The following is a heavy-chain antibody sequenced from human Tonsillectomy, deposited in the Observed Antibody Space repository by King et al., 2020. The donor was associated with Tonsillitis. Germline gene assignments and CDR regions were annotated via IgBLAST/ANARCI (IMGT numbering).Heavy chain of an antibody. V-gene: IGHV3-30-3*01. Sequence: VQLVESGGGVVQPGRSLRLSCAASGFILSTYAMHLVRQAPGKGLQWVAVISFDGSNKYYPDSVKGRFTISRENFNNTLYLQMNSLRAEDTAVYYCVRDRLPGPISGEFDYWGQGTLVTVSS. J-gene: IGHJ4*02. D-gene: IGHD3-3*02. CDR2: ISFDGSNK. CDR3: VRDRLPGPISGEFDY. CDR1: GFILSTYA.